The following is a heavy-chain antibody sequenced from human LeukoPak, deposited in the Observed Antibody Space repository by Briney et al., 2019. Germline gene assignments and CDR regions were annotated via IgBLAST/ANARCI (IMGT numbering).Heavy chain of an antibody. Sequence: PGGSLRLSCAASGFTFSSYWMSWVRQAPGKGLEWVANIKQDGSEKYYVDSVKGRFTISRDNAKNSLYLQMNTLRAEDTAVYYCARISFDGSWWYYDLWGRGTLVSVSS. D-gene: IGHD3-9*01. CDR2: IKQDGSEK. CDR3: ARISFDGSWWYYDL. J-gene: IGHJ2*01. CDR1: GFTFSSYW. V-gene: IGHV3-7*01.